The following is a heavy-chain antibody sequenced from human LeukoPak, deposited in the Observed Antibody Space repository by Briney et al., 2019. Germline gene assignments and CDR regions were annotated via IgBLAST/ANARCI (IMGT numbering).Heavy chain of an antibody. CDR3: ARRVNGQLRFLEWLPDY. Sequence: PSETLSLTCTVSGGSISSSSYYWGWIRQPPGKGLEWIGSIYYSGSTYYHPSLKRRVTISVDTSKNQFSLKLSSVTAADTAVYYCARRVNGQLRFLEWLPDYWGQGTLVTVSS. D-gene: IGHD3-3*01. J-gene: IGHJ4*02. V-gene: IGHV4-39*01. CDR2: IYYSGST. CDR1: GGSISSSSYY.